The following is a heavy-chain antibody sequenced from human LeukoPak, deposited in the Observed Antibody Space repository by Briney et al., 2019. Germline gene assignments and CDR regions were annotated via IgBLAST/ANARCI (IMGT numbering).Heavy chain of an antibody. CDR3: ARVGRRVAVAGNAFDI. Sequence: GGSLRLSCAASGFTFSDYYMSWIRQAPGKGLDWVSYISSSSSYTNYADSVKGRFTISRDNAKNSLYLQMNSLRAEDTAVYYCARVGRRVAVAGNAFDIWGQGTMVTVSS. D-gene: IGHD6-19*01. CDR2: ISSSSSYT. CDR1: GFTFSDYY. V-gene: IGHV3-11*06. J-gene: IGHJ3*02.